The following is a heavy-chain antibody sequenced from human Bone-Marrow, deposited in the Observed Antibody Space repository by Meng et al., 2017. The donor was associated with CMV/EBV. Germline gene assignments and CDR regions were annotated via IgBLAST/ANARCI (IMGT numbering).Heavy chain of an antibody. V-gene: IGHV3-11*06. Sequence: GGSLRLSCAASGFTLSDYYMTWIRQAPGKGLEWVSSISSSSSYIYYADSVKGRFTISRDNAKNSLYLQMNSLRAEDTAVYYCAREPLSWYENDYWGQGTLVTVSS. CDR2: ISSSSSYI. CDR1: GFTLSDYY. D-gene: IGHD6-13*01. J-gene: IGHJ4*02. CDR3: AREPLSWYENDY.